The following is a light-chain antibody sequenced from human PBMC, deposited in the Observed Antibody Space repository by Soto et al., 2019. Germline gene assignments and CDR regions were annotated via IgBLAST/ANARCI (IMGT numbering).Light chain of an antibody. J-gene: IGLJ1*01. CDR1: SSDVGSYNY. CDR3: SSYTSSSTLD. V-gene: IGLV2-14*01. Sequence: QSVLTQPASVSGSPGQSITMSCTGTSSDVGSYNYVSWYQQHPGKAPKLLIYDVSNRPSGVSNRFSGSKSGNTASLTISGLQAEDEADYYCSSYTSSSTLDFGTGTKVTVL. CDR2: DVS.